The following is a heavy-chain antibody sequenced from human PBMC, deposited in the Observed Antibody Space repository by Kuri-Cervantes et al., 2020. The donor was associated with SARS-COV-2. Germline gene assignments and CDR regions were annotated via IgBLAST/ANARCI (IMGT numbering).Heavy chain of an antibody. CDR2: ISGSGGST. CDR1: GFTFSSYA. CDR3: ASWVGGTTLDYFDY. J-gene: IGHJ4*02. Sequence: GESLKISCAASGFTFSSYAMSWVRQAPGKGLEWVSAISGSGGSTYYADSVKGRFTISRDNSKNTVYLQMKSLRAEDTAVYFCASWVGGTTLDYFDYWGQGTLVTVSS. V-gene: IGHV3-23*01. D-gene: IGHD1-7*01.